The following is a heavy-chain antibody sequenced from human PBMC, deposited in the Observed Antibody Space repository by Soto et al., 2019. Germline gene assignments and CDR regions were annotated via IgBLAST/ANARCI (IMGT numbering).Heavy chain of an antibody. D-gene: IGHD5-18*01. CDR1: GFSLSTRGVG. V-gene: IGHV2-5*02. CDR3: AHSVDTGMALDY. J-gene: IGHJ4*02. CDR2: IYWDDDK. Sequence: QITLKESGPPLVKPTQTLTLTCTFSGFSLSTRGVGVGWIRQPPGKALEWLALIYWDDDKRYSPSLKSRLTITKDTSKNQVVLTMTNMDPVDTATYYCAHSVDTGMALDYWGQGTLVTVSS.